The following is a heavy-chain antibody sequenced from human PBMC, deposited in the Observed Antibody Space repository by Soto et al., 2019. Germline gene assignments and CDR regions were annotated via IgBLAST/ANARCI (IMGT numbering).Heavy chain of an antibody. V-gene: IGHV4-4*07. J-gene: IGHJ6*04. Sequence: PSETLSLTCSVSGGSITSYFWSWIRQPAGKGLEWIGRLYTSGSTNYNPSLPRQVTMTADTSTNQYSLTLSSVTAADTAADYCAREGGTIIRLVPQVVMDVWGKGTTVTVS. CDR1: GGSITSYF. CDR2: LYTSGST. CDR3: AREGGTIIRLVPQVVMDV. D-gene: IGHD3-10*01.